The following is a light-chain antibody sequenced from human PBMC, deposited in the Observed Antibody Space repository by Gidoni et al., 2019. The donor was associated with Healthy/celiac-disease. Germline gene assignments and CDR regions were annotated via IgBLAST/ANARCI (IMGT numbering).Light chain of an antibody. CDR1: QGISSY. CDR3: QQYYSYPPGT. V-gene: IGKV1-8*01. Sequence: AIRITQSPSSLSASTGDRVTITCRASQGISSYLAWYQQKPGKAPKLLIYAASTLQSGVPARFSGSGSGTDFTLTFSCLQSEDFATYFCQQYYSYPPGTFGQGTKVEIK. CDR2: AAS. J-gene: IGKJ1*01.